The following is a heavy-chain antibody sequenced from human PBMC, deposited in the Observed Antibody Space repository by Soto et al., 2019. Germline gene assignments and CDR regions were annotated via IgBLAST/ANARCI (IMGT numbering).Heavy chain of an antibody. Sequence: PSETLSLTGTVSGGSISSGGYSWSWIRQHPGKGLEWIGYIYYSGSTYYNPSLKSRVTISVDTSKNQFSLKLSSVTAADTAVYYCARHRRDAYLVWGQATLVTVS. CDR2: IYYSGST. V-gene: IGHV4-31*03. CDR3: ARHRRDAYLV. CDR1: GGSISSGGYS. J-gene: IGHJ4*02. D-gene: IGHD2-2*01.